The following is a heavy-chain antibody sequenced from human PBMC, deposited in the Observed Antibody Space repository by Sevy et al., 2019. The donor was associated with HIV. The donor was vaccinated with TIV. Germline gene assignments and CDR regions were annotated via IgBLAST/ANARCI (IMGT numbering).Heavy chain of an antibody. CDR1: GYTFTGYY. Sequence: GASVKVSCKASGYTFTGYYMHWVRQAPGQGLEWMGWINPNSGGTNYAQKFQGWVTMTRDTSISTAYMELSRLRSDDTAVYYCARGVLSAPADAFDIWGQGTMVTVSS. CDR2: INPNSGGT. J-gene: IGHJ3*02. CDR3: ARGVLSAPADAFDI. V-gene: IGHV1-2*04. D-gene: IGHD2-8*01.